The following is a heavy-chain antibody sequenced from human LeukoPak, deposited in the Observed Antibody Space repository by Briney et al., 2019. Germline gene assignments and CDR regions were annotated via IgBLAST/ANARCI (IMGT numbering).Heavy chain of an antibody. J-gene: IGHJ3*02. V-gene: IGHV3-48*03. CDR2: VSSSGSTI. CDR1: GFTFSSYE. Sequence: RGSLRLSCAASGFTFSSYEMNWVRQAPGKGLEWVSYVSSSGSTIYYADSVKGRFTISRDNAKNSLYLQMNSLRAEDTAVYYCARGSEQYYYDSSAPFDIWGQGTMVTVPS. D-gene: IGHD3-22*01. CDR3: ARGSEQYYYDSSAPFDI.